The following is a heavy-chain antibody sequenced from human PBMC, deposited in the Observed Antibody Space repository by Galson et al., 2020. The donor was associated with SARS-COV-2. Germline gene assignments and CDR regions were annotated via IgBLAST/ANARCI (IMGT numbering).Heavy chain of an antibody. D-gene: IGHD1-1*01. CDR3: ARDPSDWTFFDY. Sequence: SQPLPLPFAISGDIVSSDRAAWNWIRQSPSRGLEWRGRTSYRSKWNNDYAVSMKGRLIINPDTSENQFSLQLDSVTPEDTAVYYCARDPSDWTFFDYWGQGTLVTVSS. CDR1: GDIVSSDRAA. V-gene: IGHV6-1*01. J-gene: IGHJ4*02. CDR2: TSYRSKWNN.